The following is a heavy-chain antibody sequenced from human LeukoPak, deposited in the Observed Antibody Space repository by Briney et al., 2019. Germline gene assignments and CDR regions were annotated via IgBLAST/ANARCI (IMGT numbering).Heavy chain of an antibody. V-gene: IGHV1-18*01. CDR2: ISVYNGKT. D-gene: IGHD6-13*01. Sequence: ASVKVSCKASGYTFTSYGISWVRQAPGQGLEWMGWISVYNGKTNYAQKLQGRVTMTTDTSTSTAYMELRSLRSDDTAVYYCARDRTIAAAGTPDYWGQGTLVTVSS. CDR1: GYTFTSYG. J-gene: IGHJ4*02. CDR3: ARDRTIAAAGTPDY.